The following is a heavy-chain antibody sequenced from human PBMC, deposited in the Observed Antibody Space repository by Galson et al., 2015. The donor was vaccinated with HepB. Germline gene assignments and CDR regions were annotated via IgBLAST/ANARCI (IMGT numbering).Heavy chain of an antibody. CDR3: ARARYTTSPPDL. Sequence: SVKVSCKASGYTFTSHGISWVRQAPGQGLEWMGWISDYNDNRDYAQDFQGRVTMTTDTSATSAYMEVRSLRSDDTAVYYCARARYTTSPPDLWGQRTLVTVSS. V-gene: IGHV1-18*04. CDR2: ISDYNDNR. D-gene: IGHD1-26*01. J-gene: IGHJ5*02. CDR1: GYTFTSHG.